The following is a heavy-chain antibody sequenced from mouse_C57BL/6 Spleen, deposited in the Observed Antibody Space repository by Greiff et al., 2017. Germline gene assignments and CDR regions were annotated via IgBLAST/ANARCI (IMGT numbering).Heavy chain of an antibody. D-gene: IGHD2-3*01. CDR3: ARFYDGYYLYYFDY. CDR1: GYTFTSYW. V-gene: IGHV1-59*01. Sequence: VQLQQPGAELVRPGTSVKLSCKASGYTFTSYWMHWVKQRPGQGLEWIGVIDPSDSYTNYNQKFKGRATLTVDTSSSTAYMQLSSLTSEDSAVYYCARFYDGYYLYYFDYWGQGTTLTVSS. J-gene: IGHJ2*01. CDR2: IDPSDSYT.